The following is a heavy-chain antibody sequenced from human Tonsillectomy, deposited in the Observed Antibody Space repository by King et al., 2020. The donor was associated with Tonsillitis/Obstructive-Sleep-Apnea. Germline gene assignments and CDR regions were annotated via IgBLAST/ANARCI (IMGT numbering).Heavy chain of an antibody. J-gene: IGHJ4*02. CDR3: ARDQGYSGYAIDY. CDR1: GFTVYSND. D-gene: IGHD5-12*01. V-gene: IGHV3-53*01. CDR2: IYSGGTT. Sequence: VQLVESGGGLIQPGGSLRLSCAASGFTVYSNDMSWVRQAPGKGLEWGSVIYSGGTTYYADSVKGRFTISRDNCNNTVFLQMNSLRAEDTAVYYCARDQGYSGYAIDYGGQGTLVTVS.